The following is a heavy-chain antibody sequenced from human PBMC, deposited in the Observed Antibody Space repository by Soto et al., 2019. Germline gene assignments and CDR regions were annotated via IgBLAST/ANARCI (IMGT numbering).Heavy chain of an antibody. J-gene: IGHJ4*02. V-gene: IGHV4-61*01. CDR1: GGSISSSSYY. CDR2: IHYSGST. Sequence: PSETLSLTCTVSGGSISSSSYYWSWVRQPPGKGLECIGYIHYSGSTNYNPSLKSRVIISVDTFKNQFSLRLSSVTAADTAVYYCARLRGDGYNFDSWGQGTLVTVSS. CDR3: ARLRGDGYNFDS. D-gene: IGHD3-10*01.